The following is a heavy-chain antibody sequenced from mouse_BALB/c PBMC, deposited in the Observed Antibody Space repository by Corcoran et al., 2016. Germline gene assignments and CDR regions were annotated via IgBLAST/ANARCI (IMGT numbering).Heavy chain of an antibody. J-gene: IGHJ1*01. CDR1: GYTFTTAG. V-gene: IGHV9-4*02. D-gene: IGHD2-2*01. CDR3: ARYGYDCGFNHWYFDV. CDR2: INTHSGVP. Sequence: QIQLVQSGPELKKPGETVRISCKASGYTFTTAGMQWVQKMPGKGLKWIGWINTHSGVPKYAEDFKGRFAFSLETSASTAYLQISNLKNEDTATYFCARYGYDCGFNHWYFDVWGAGTTVIVSS.